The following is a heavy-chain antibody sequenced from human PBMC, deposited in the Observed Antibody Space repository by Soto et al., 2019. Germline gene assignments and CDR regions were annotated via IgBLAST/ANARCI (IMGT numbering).Heavy chain of an antibody. CDR2: MRANSGDT. V-gene: IGHV1-8*01. CDR3: ARYIYGQGFQA. CDR1: GDIFTNFD. J-gene: IGHJ4*02. Sequence: QVQLVQPGAEVRKPGASVKVSCKASGDIFTNFDFNWVRQATGQGLEWIGWMRANSGDTGHDQKFQGRVRMTRDTSMSTAYMELSSLRAEDTAVYYCARYIYGQGFQAGGQGTLVFVSS. D-gene: IGHD3-3*02.